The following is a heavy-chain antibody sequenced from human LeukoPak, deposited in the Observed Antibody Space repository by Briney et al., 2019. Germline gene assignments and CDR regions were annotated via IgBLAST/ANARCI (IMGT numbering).Heavy chain of an antibody. V-gene: IGHV4-59*08. CDR3: ARVSADYYYGMDV. CDR1: GGSNSSCY. CDR2: IYYSGST. J-gene: IGHJ6*02. D-gene: IGHD2-2*01. Sequence: SETLSLTCTVSGGSNSSCYWSWIRQPPGKGLEWIGYIYYSGSTNYNPSLKSRVTISVDTSKNQFSLKLSSVTAADTAVYYCARVSADYYYGMDVWGQGTTVTVSS.